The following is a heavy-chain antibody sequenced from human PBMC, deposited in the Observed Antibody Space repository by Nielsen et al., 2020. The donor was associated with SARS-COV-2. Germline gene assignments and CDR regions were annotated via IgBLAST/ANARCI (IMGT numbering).Heavy chain of an antibody. CDR1: GFVVSSNY. CDR3: VRSALYSSSSRWFDP. D-gene: IGHD6-6*01. J-gene: IGHJ5*02. V-gene: IGHV3-66*01. Sequence: GESLKISCAASGFVVSSNYLTWVRQAPGKGLEWVSVIYSGGSTYYADSVKGRFTISRDNSKNTLYLQMNSLRAEDTAIYYCVRSALYSSSSRWFDPWGQGTLVTVSS. CDR2: IYSGGST.